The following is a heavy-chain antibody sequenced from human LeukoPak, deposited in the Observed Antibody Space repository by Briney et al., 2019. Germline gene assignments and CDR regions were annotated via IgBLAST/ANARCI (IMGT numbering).Heavy chain of an antibody. Sequence: SETLSLTCTVSGASITSGTYYWGWIRQPAGRGLEYIGRIYTSGTTNYNPSVKSRVTISIDTSKNQFSLTLRSVTAADTAVYYCARGLGSMLRGGSNWFDLWGQGTLVIVSS. CDR1: GASITSGTYY. D-gene: IGHD3-10*01. J-gene: IGHJ5*02. V-gene: IGHV4-61*02. CDR3: ARGLGSMLRGGSNWFDL. CDR2: IYTSGTT.